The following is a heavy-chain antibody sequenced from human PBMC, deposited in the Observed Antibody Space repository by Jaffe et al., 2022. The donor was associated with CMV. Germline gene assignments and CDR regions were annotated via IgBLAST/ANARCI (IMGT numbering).Heavy chain of an antibody. D-gene: IGHD3-10*01. J-gene: IGHJ5*01. V-gene: IGHV1-3*01. CDR1: GYTFTIYA. CDR2: INAGNGNT. Sequence: QVQFVQSGAEVKKPGASVKVSCKASGYTFTIYAIHWVRQAPGQRLEWMGWINAGNGNTKYSQKFQGRVTFTRDTSANTAYMELSSLTSEDTAVFYCARGGLRGDAQLDSWGQGTLVTVSS. CDR3: ARGGLRGDAQLDS.